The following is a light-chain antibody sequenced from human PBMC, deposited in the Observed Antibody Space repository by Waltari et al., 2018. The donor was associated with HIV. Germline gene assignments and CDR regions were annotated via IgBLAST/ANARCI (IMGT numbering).Light chain of an antibody. J-gene: IGLJ3*02. CDR3: AAWDDSLNGWV. Sequence: SVLTHPPPASGTPGQRLTIPCSGSRSNTGSNTARWYQQLPGTAPKLFIYSNNQRPSGVPDRFSGSKSGTSASLAISGLQSEDEADYYCAAWDDSLNGWVFGGGTKLTVV. CDR2: SNN. CDR1: RSNTGSNT. V-gene: IGLV1-44*01.